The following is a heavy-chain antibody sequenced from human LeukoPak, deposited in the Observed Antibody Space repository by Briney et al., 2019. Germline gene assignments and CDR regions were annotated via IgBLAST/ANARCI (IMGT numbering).Heavy chain of an antibody. V-gene: IGHV3-23*01. J-gene: IGHJ4*02. CDR3: AKDRPTWLIDY. CDR2: ISSSGGNT. D-gene: IGHD5-12*01. CDR1: GFTFSSYS. Sequence: PGGSLRLSCAASGFTFSSYSMSWVRQAPGKGLEWVSSISSSGGNTYYPDSVKGRFTISRDNSKNTMYLQMNSLRAEDTAVYYCAKDRPTWLIDYWGQGTLVTVSS.